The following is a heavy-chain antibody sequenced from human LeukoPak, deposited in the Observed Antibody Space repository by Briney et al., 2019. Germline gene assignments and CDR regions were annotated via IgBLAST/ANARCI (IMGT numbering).Heavy chain of an antibody. V-gene: IGHV3-33*01. Sequence: GGSLRLSCAASGFSFSSFGMHWVRQAPGKGLEWVAVIWYDGSKKHYADSVKGRFTISRDNSKNTLYLQMNSLRVEDTAVYYCARLGLPDYWGQGTLVTVSS. CDR2: IWYDGSKK. CDR3: ARLGLPDY. CDR1: GFSFSSFG. D-gene: IGHD2-21*01. J-gene: IGHJ4*02.